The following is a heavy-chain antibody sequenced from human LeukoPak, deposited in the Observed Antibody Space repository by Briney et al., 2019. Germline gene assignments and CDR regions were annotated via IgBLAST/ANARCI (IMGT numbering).Heavy chain of an antibody. CDR3: ARIRYYYDSSGYSHFDP. CDR2: ISAYNGNT. D-gene: IGHD3-22*01. J-gene: IGHJ5*02. Sequence: ASVKVSCKASGYTFTSYGISWVRQAPGQGLEWMGWISAYNGNTNYAQKLQGRVTMTTDTSTSTAYMELRSLRSDDTAVYYCARIRYYYDSSGYSHFDPWGQGTLVTVSS. V-gene: IGHV1-18*01. CDR1: GYTFTSYG.